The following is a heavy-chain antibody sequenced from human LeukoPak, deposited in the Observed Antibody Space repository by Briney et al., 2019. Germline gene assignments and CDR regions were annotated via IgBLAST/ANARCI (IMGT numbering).Heavy chain of an antibody. V-gene: IGHV3-23*01. Sequence: PGGSLRLSCAASGFTFSNYAMMWVRQAPGKGLEWVSSITGGGDTYYVDSMKGRFTVSRDNSKNTLYLQINSLTADDTALYYCAKGKAAGAVDWFDPWGQGTLVTVSS. CDR1: GFTFSNYA. CDR2: ITGGGDT. CDR3: AKGKAAGAVDWFDP. D-gene: IGHD6-13*01. J-gene: IGHJ5*02.